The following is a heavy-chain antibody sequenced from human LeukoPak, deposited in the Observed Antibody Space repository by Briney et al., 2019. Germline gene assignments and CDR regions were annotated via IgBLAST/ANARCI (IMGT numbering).Heavy chain of an antibody. D-gene: IGHD1-7*01. CDR2: VSSSGSYV. CDR3: ARGNGNYRYYFDY. CDR1: GFTFSNYA. V-gene: IGHV3-21*01. Sequence: GGSLRLSCVASGFTFSNYAMNWVRQAPGKGLEWVSSVSSSGSYVFYADTDSVKGRFTISRDNAKNSMYLQMNSLRVEDTAVYYCARGNGNYRYYFDYWGQGTLVTVSS. J-gene: IGHJ4*02.